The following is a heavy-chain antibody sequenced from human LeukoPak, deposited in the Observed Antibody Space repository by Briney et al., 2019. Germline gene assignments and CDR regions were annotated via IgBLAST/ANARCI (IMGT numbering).Heavy chain of an antibody. CDR1: GFTFSSYW. CDR2: IKSDGSST. V-gene: IGHV3-74*01. J-gene: IGHJ4*02. Sequence: GGSLRLSCAASGFTFSSYWMHWVRQAPGKGLVWVSRIKSDGSSTSYADSVKGRFTISRDNAKNTLYLQMNSLRAEDTAVYYCARDRSDYFDYWGQGTLVTVSS. D-gene: IGHD3-3*01. CDR3: ARDRSDYFDY.